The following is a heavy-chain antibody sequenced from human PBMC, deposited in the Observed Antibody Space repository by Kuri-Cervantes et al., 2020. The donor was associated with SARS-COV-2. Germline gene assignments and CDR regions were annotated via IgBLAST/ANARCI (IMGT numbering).Heavy chain of an antibody. D-gene: IGHD6-19*01. CDR3: ARGVAVAGYYYFDY. CDR1: GYTFNNYY. J-gene: IGHJ4*02. V-gene: IGHV1-69*13. Sequence: SVKVSCKASGYTFNNYYVHWVRQAPGQGLEWMGGIIPIFGTANYAQKFQGRVTITADESTSTAYMELSSLRSEDTAVYYCARGVAVAGYYYFDYWGQGTLVTVSS. CDR2: IIPIFGTA.